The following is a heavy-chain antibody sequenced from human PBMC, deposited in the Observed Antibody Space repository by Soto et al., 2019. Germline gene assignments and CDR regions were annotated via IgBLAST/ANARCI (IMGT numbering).Heavy chain of an antibody. CDR3: AVGYRYYYDSSGPFDY. V-gene: IGHV6-1*01. Sequence: PSQTLSLTGASSGGSVSSNSAAWNWIRQSPSRGLEWLGRTYYRSKWYNDYAVSVKSRITINPDTSKNQFSLQLNSVTPEDTAVYYCAVGYRYYYDSSGPFDYWGQGTLVTVSS. J-gene: IGHJ4*02. CDR2: TYYRSKWYN. D-gene: IGHD3-22*01. CDR1: GGSVSSNSAA.